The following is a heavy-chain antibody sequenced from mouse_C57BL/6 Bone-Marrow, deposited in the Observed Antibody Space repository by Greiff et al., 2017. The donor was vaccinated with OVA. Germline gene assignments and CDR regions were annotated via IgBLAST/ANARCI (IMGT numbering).Heavy chain of an antibody. J-gene: IGHJ3*01. CDR1: GFTFSDYG. CDR2: ISNLAYSI. V-gene: IGHV5-15*01. CDR3: ARHDDYDGTWFAY. Sequence: EVKLMESGGGLVQPGGSLKLSCAASGFTFSDYGMAWVRQAPRKGPEWVAFISNLAYSIYYADTVTGRFTISRENAKNTLYLEMSRLRSEDTAMYYCARHDDYDGTWFAYWGQGTLVTVSA. D-gene: IGHD2-4*01.